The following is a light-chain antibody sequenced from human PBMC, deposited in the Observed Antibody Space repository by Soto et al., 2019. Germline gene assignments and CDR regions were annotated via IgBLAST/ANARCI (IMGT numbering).Light chain of an antibody. CDR3: QQYKSYST. J-gene: IGKJ1*01. CDR2: EAS. CDR1: QSVNKW. Sequence: DIQMTQSPSTLSASVGDRVTITCRASQSVNKWLAWYQQKPGIAPQHLIYEASTLEPGVPSRFSGSGFGTDFSLPINSLQPEDFATYCCQQYKSYSTFGQGTKLDVK. V-gene: IGKV1-5*03.